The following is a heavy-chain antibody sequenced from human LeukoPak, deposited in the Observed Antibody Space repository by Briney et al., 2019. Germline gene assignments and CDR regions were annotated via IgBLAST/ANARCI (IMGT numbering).Heavy chain of an antibody. J-gene: IGHJ3*02. D-gene: IGHD4-23*01. CDR1: GYSFTSYW. Sequence: GESLKISCKGSGYSFTSYWIGWVRQMPGKGLEWMGIIYPGDSDTRYSPSFQGQVTISADKSISTAYLQWSSLKASDTATYYCARPSPYGGSYDAFDIWGQGTMVTVSS. CDR3: ARPSPYGGSYDAFDI. V-gene: IGHV5-51*01. CDR2: IYPGDSDT.